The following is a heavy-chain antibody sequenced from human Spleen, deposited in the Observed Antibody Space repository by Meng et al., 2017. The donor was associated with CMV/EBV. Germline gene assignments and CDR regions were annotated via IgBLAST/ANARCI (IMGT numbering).Heavy chain of an antibody. CDR2: IKQDGTEK. Sequence: LSCAAYGFTFNNYWMTWVRQAPGKGLEWVANIKQDGTEKYYVDSVKGRFTISRDNAKNSLYLQMNSLRAEDTAVYYCAREAYKYPYWGQGTLVTVSS. D-gene: IGHD1-14*01. CDR1: GFTFNNYW. V-gene: IGHV3-7*01. CDR3: AREAYKYPY. J-gene: IGHJ4*02.